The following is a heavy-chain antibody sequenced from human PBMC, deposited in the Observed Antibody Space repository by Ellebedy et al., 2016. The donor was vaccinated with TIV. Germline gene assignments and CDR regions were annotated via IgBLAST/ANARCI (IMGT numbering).Heavy chain of an antibody. V-gene: IGHV1-24*01. D-gene: IGHD1-20*01. CDR2: FDPEDGET. J-gene: IGHJ6*02. CDR3: SITGTTTPSYYYGMDV. CDR1: GYTLTELS. Sequence: ASVKVSXXVSGYTLTELSMHWVRQAPGKGLEWMGGFDPEDGETIYAQKFQGRVTMTEDTSTDTAYMELSSLRSEDTAVYYCSITGTTTPSYYYGMDVWGQGTTVTVSS.